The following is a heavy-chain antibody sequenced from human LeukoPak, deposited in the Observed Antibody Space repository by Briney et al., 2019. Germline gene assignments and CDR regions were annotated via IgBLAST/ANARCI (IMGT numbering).Heavy chain of an antibody. D-gene: IGHD3-10*01. V-gene: IGHV3-15*01. J-gene: IGHJ4*02. CDR2: IKSKTDGETT. CDR3: TTDLGTYYHGSQRLIPIDY. Sequence: GGSLRLSCVDSGFTFTNAWMSWVRQAPGEGLEWIGRIKSKTDGETTNYAEPVRGRFTISRDDSKSAVYLQMNSLKIEDTAVYYCTTDLGTYYHGSQRLIPIDYWGQGTLVTVSS. CDR1: GFTFTNAW.